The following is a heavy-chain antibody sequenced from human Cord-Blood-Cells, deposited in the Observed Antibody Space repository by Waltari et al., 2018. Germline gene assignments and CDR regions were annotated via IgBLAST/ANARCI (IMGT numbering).Heavy chain of an antibody. J-gene: IGHJ3*02. V-gene: IGHV4-34*01. CDR3: AARDAKHAFDI. CDR2: INHSGSN. CDR1: VGSFRGYY. Sequence: QVQLQQWGAGLLKPSETLSLTCAVYVGSFRGYYRSLIRQPPGKGLEWLGEINHSGSNNYNPSLKSRVTISVDTSKNQFSLKLSSVTAVDTAVYYCAARDAKHAFDIWGQGTMVTVSS.